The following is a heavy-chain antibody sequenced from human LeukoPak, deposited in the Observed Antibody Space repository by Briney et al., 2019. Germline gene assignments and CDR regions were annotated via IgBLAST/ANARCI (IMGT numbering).Heavy chain of an antibody. CDR2: INHSGST. CDR1: GGSFSGYY. J-gene: IGHJ5*02. Sequence: PSETLSLTCAVYGGSFSGYYWSWIRQPPGKGLEWIGEINHSGSTNYNPSLKSRVTISVDTSKNQFSLRLSSVTAADTAVYYCALSPDNSGYYYLRWFDPWGQGTLVTVSS. CDR3: ALSPDNSGYYYLRWFDP. D-gene: IGHD3-22*01. V-gene: IGHV4-34*01.